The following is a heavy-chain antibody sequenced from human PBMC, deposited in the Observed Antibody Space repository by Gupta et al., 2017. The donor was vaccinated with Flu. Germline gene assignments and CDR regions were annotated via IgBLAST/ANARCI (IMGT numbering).Heavy chain of an antibody. Sequence: DSVSKNYWSWIRQSPGRGLEWIGYIYNSGITNDNPSLKSRVTISVDTAKKQVSLKLSYVTAADTAVYYGGLESSVYWGLDYWVQVSLVPVSS. CDR2: IYNSGIT. V-gene: IGHV4-59*02. D-gene: IGHD3-22*01. J-gene: IGHJ4*02. CDR1: DSVSKNY. CDR3: GLESSVYWGLDY.